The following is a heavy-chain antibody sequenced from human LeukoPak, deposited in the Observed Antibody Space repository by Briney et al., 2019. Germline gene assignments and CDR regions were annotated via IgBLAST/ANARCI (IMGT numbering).Heavy chain of an antibody. D-gene: IGHD3-10*01. CDR2: ISAYNGNT. J-gene: IGHJ4*02. CDR1: GYTFTSYG. CDR3: ARAMYYYGSGSYSGENDY. V-gene: IGHV1-18*01. Sequence: ALVKVSCKASGYTFTSYGISWVRQAPGQGLEWMGWISAYNGNTNYAQKLQGRVTMTTDTSTSTAYMELRSLRSDDTAVYYCARAMYYYGSGSYSGENDYWGQGTLVTVSS.